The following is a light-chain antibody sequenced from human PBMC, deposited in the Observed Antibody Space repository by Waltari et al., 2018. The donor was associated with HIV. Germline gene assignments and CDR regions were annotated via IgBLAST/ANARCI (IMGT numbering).Light chain of an antibody. CDR2: WAS. J-gene: IGKJ1*01. CDR3: QQFFSFPRT. V-gene: IGKV4-1*01. Sequence: DIVITQPPDSLAVSPGGTATITRKSTHSVLSSSNNKNHLAWHQQKPGQPPKLLFYWASIREVGVPDRFTGSGSGTIFNLTVSSLQADDVAVYYCQQFFSFPRTFGQGTKVEI. CDR1: HSVLSSSNNKNH.